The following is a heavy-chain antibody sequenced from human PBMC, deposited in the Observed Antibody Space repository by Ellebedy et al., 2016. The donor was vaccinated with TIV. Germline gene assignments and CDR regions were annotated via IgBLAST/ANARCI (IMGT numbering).Heavy chain of an antibody. D-gene: IGHD2-15*01. J-gene: IGHJ5*02. CDR2: VSYDGSNK. CDR1: GFTFSSYA. CDR3: ARAGDVVVVAPDYGWFDP. Sequence: PGGSLRLSCAASGFTFSSYAMHWVRQAPRKGLEWVAVVSYDGSNKYYADSVKRRFTISRDNSKNKLYLQMNSLRAEDTAVDYCARAGDVVVVAPDYGWFDPWGQGTLVTVSS. V-gene: IGHV3-30-3*01.